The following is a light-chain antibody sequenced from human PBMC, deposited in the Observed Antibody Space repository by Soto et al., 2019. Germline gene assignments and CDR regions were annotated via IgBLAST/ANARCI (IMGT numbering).Light chain of an antibody. Sequence: QSALTQPASVSGSPGQSITISRTGTSSDVGGYNFVSWYQQHPGKPPKLIIYAVNNRPSGVSDRFSASKSGNTASLTISGLQAEDEADYYCSSYTVSTTLVLFGGGTKLTVL. V-gene: IGLV2-14*01. CDR3: SSYTVSTTLVL. CDR2: AVN. J-gene: IGLJ3*02. CDR1: SSDVGGYNF.